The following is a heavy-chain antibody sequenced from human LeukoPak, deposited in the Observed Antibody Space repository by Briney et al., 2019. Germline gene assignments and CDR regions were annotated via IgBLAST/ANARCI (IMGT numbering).Heavy chain of an antibody. CDR1: GFTFSDYY. D-gene: IGHD3-22*01. Sequence: GGSLRLSCAASGFTFSDYYMSCIRQAPGKGLEWVSYISSSGSTIYYADSVKGRFTISRDNAKNSLYLQMNSLRAEDTAVYYCARDYYYDSSGYPGYWGQGTLVTVSS. CDR2: ISSSGSTI. V-gene: IGHV3-11*04. CDR3: ARDYYYDSSGYPGY. J-gene: IGHJ4*02.